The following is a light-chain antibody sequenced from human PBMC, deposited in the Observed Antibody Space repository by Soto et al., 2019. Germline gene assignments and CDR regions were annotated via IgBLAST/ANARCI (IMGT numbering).Light chain of an antibody. CDR3: CSYPGSSILYV. CDR2: EVS. J-gene: IGLJ1*01. CDR1: RTDIGDYNY. Sequence: QAPLTQPSSLSRSPGQSITISCTGTRTDIGDYNYVSWYQQHPGKAPKLVIYEVSERPSGVSNRFSGSKSGNTASLTISGLQAEDEADYYCCSYPGSSILYVFGTGTKVTVL. V-gene: IGLV2-23*02.